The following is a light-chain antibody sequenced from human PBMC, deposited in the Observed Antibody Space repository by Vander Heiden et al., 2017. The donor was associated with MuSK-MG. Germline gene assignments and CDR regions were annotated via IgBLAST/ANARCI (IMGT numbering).Light chain of an antibody. CDR1: QSLLYSSNNKNY. CDR2: WAS. J-gene: IGKJ2*01. CDR3: QQDYSTHV. Sequence: DIVMTQSPDSLAVSLGERATINCKSSQSLLYSSNNKNYLAWYQQKAGQPPKVLISWASTRESGVPDRFSGSGSGTDFTLTSSSLQAEDVAVYYWQQDYSTHVFGQGTKLXIK. V-gene: IGKV4-1*01.